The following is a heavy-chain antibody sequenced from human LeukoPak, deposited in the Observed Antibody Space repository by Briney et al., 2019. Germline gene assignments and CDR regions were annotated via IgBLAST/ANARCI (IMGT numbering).Heavy chain of an antibody. Sequence: GGALRLSCAASGFTFSHHHIHWVRQAPGKGLEGVTVIALDGGRKIYADSVKGRFTISRDNSKNTVSLQMNSLGVEDTAVYYCARDQGDASGWFFDYWGQGARVIVSS. V-gene: IGHV3-30*03. J-gene: IGHJ4*02. CDR3: ARDQGDASGWFFDY. D-gene: IGHD6-19*01. CDR1: GFTFSHHH. CDR2: IALDGGRK.